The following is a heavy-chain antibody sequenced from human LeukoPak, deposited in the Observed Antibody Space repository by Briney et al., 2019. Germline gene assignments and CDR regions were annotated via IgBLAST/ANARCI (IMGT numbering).Heavy chain of an antibody. J-gene: IGHJ4*02. CDR3: ARGFGNDSSGYYFDY. CDR1: GGSFSGYY. Sequence: KSSETLSLTCAVYGGSFSGYYWSWIRQPPGKGLEWIGEINHSGSTNYNPSLKSRVTISVDTSKNQFSLKLSSVTAADTAVYYCARGFGNDSSGYYFDYWGQGTLVTVSS. CDR2: INHSGST. D-gene: IGHD3-22*01. V-gene: IGHV4-34*01.